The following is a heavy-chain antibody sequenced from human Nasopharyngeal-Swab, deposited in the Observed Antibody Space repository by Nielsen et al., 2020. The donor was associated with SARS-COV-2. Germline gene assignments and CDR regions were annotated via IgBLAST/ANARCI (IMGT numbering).Heavy chain of an antibody. CDR3: ANRRGSSWHPYCFDF. J-gene: IGHJ4*02. CDR1: GFTFRSHD. CDR2: ISDSGGST. D-gene: IGHD6-13*01. Sequence: GESLKISCAASGFTFRSHDMTWVRQAPGKGLEWVSGISDSGGSTTYADSVKGRFTISRDNSKSTLYLQMNSLRAEDTAIYYCANRRGSSWHPYCFDFWGQGTLVTVSS. V-gene: IGHV3-23*01.